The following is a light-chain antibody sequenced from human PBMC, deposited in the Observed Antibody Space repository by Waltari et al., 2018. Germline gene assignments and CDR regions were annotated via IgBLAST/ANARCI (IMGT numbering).Light chain of an antibody. Sequence: QSALTQPRSVSGSPGQSVTISCTGTSNNIGDSRYVSWYQQHPGKAPTVVIHDVNRRPRGVPDRFTASKSGNTASLTISGLQAEDEGDYYCCSYAVGTYTWFFGGGTKLTVL. CDR1: SNNIGDSRY. V-gene: IGLV2-11*01. CDR2: DVN. CDR3: CSYAVGTYTWF. J-gene: IGLJ2*01.